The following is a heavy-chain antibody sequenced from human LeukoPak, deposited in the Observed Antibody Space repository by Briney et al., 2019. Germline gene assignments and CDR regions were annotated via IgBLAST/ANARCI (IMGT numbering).Heavy chain of an antibody. J-gene: IGHJ1*01. V-gene: IGHV4-34*01. CDR3: ARNYYDSSGYSSSEYFQH. D-gene: IGHD3-22*01. CDR1: GGSFSGYY. CDR2: INHSGST. Sequence: SETLSLTCAVNGGSFSGYYWSWIRQPPGKGLEWIGEINHSGSTNYNPSLKSRVTISVDTSKNQFSLRLSSVTAADTAVYYCARNYYDSSGYSSSEYFQHWGQGTLVTVSS.